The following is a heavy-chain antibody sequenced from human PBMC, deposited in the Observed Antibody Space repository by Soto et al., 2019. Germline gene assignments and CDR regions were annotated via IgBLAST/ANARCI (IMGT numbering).Heavy chain of an antibody. CDR3: AHSGFIVVVPAAMQDNWFDP. Sequence: SGPTLVNPTQTLTLTCTFSGFSLSTSGVGVDWIRQPPGKALEWLALIYWDDDKRYSPSLKSRLTITKDTSKNQVVLTMTNMDPVDTATYYCAHSGFIVVVPAAMQDNWFDPWGQGTLVTVSS. V-gene: IGHV2-5*02. CDR1: GFSLSTSGVG. CDR2: IYWDDDK. J-gene: IGHJ5*02. D-gene: IGHD2-2*01.